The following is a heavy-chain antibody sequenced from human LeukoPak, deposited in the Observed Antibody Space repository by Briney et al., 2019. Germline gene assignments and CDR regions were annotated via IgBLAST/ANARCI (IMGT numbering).Heavy chain of an antibody. CDR2: ISNSGSTI. CDR3: ARADYSNYIYYFDY. D-gene: IGHD4-11*01. J-gene: IGHJ4*02. CDR1: GFTFSSYE. V-gene: IGHV3-48*03. Sequence: PGGSLRLSCAASGFTFSSYEMNWVRQAPGKGLEWVSYISNSGSTIYYADSVKGRFTISRDNAKNSLYLQMNSLRAEDTAVYYCARADYSNYIYYFDYWGQGTLVTVSS.